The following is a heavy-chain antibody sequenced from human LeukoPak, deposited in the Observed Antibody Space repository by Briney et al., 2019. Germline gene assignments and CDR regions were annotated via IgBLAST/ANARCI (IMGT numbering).Heavy chain of an antibody. CDR2: IKQDGSEK. CDR3: ARDFSYFRIHFDY. D-gene: IGHD3-9*01. V-gene: IGHV3-7*01. J-gene: IGHJ4*02. Sequence: GGSLRLSCAASGFTFSSYWMSWVRQAPGKGLEWVANIKQDGSEKYYVDSVKGRFTISRDNAKNSLYLQMDSLRAEDTAVYYCARDFSYFRIHFDYWGQGTLVTVSS. CDR1: GFTFSSYW.